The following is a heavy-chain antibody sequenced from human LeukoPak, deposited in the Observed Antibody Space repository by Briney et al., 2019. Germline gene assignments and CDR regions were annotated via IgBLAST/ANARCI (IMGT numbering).Heavy chain of an antibody. CDR1: GFTFSTYP. V-gene: IGHV3-21*06. CDR3: ARVVGYYGSGNYYFDY. CDR2: ISTRSDYI. J-gene: IGHJ4*02. D-gene: IGHD3-10*01. Sequence: GGSLRLSCAASGFTFSTYPMNWVRQAPGKGLEWVSSISTRSDYIYYADSVKGRFTTSRDNAKNSLYPQMNSLRAEDTAIYYCARVVGYYGSGNYYFDYWGQGTLVTVSS.